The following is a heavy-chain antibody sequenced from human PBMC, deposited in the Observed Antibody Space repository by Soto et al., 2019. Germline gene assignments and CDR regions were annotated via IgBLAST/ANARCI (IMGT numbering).Heavy chain of an antibody. CDR3: ARGGPADNWFDP. CDR2: IYYSGST. J-gene: IGHJ5*02. V-gene: IGHV4-30-4*01. D-gene: IGHD2-15*01. CDR1: GGSISSGDYY. Sequence: KPSETLSLTCTVSGGSISSGDYYWSWIRQPPGKGLEWIGYIYYSGSTYYNPSLKSRVTISVDTSKNQFSLKLSSVTAADTAVYYCARGGPADNWFDPWGQGTLDTVST.